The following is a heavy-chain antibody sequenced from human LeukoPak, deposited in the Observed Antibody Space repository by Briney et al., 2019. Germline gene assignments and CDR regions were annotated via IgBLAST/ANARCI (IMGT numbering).Heavy chain of an antibody. J-gene: IGHJ4*02. V-gene: IGHV3-30-3*01. CDR2: ISYDGSND. D-gene: IGHD6-19*01. Sequence: GGSLRLSCAASGFTFSSYAMHWVRQAPGKGLEWVAVISYDGSNDYYADSVKGRFTISRDNSKNTLYLQMNSLRAEDTAVYYCATNGPGIAVAGYVDYWGQGTLVTVSS. CDR3: ATNGPGIAVAGYVDY. CDR1: GFTFSSYA.